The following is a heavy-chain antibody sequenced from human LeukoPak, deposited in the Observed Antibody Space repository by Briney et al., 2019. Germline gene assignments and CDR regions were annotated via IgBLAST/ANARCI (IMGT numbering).Heavy chain of an antibody. CDR1: GGSISSDY. CDR3: ARVQIYDSAVDV. CDR2: MYYSGST. Sequence: SETLSLTRSVSGGSISSDYWICMRQPPGKGLEWIGYMYYSGSTNYNPSLKSRVTISVDTSKSQVSLKLRSVTAADTAVYYCARVQIYDSAVDVWGQGTTVTVSS. D-gene: IGHD5/OR15-5a*01. J-gene: IGHJ6*02. V-gene: IGHV4-59*01.